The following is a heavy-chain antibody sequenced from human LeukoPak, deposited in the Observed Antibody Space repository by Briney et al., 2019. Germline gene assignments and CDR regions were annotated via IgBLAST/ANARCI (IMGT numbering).Heavy chain of an antibody. Sequence: SETLSLTCTVSDDSISRYYWSWIRQPPGKGLEWIGYIYYSGSTNYNPSLKSRVTISVDTSKSQFSLKLSSVTATDTAVYYCARTRDGYNNYYYGMDVWGQGTTVTVSS. CDR1: DDSISRYY. V-gene: IGHV4-59*08. CDR2: IYYSGST. D-gene: IGHD5-24*01. J-gene: IGHJ6*02. CDR3: ARTRDGYNNYYYGMDV.